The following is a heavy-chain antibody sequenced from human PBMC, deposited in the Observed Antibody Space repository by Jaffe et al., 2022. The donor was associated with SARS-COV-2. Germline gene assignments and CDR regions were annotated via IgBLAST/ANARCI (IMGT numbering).Heavy chain of an antibody. CDR3: ARDLRLSEGAGIHLWPMYYYDF. J-gene: IGHJ4*02. CDR1: GYTFTGYY. Sequence: QVQLVQSGAEVKKPGASVKVSCKASGYTFTGYYMHWVRQAPGQGLEWMGWINPNSGGTKYAQKFQGRVTMTRDTSISTAYMELSRLRSDDTAVYYCARDLRLSEGAGIHLWPMYYYDFWGQGTLVTVSS. D-gene: IGHD5-18*01. V-gene: IGHV1-2*02. CDR2: INPNSGGT.